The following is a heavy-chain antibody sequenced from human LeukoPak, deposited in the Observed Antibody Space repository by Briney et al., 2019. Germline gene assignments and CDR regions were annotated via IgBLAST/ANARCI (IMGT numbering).Heavy chain of an antibody. CDR1: GGSVSSTTYY. CDR3: ATGDDYRTFDY. Sequence: LSLTCTVSGGSVSSTTYYWSWVRQAPGKGLEWVSYISASGITIYYADSVKGRFTISRDNAKNSLYLQMNSLRAEDTAVYYCATGDDYRTFDYWGQGTLVTVSS. V-gene: IGHV3-48*03. J-gene: IGHJ4*02. D-gene: IGHD5-24*01. CDR2: ISASGITI.